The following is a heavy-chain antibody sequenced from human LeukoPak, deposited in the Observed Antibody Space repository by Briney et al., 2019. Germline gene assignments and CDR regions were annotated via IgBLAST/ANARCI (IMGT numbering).Heavy chain of an antibody. CDR2: IYHSGST. Sequence: PSETLSLTCAVSGGSISSGGYSWSWIRQPPGKGLEWIGYIYHSGSTYYNPSLKSRVTVSVDRSKNQFSLKLSSVTAADTAVYFCARGGYSNTWYVTDPWGQGTLVTVSS. CDR3: ARGGYSNTWYVTDP. CDR1: GGSISSGGYS. D-gene: IGHD6-13*01. J-gene: IGHJ5*02. V-gene: IGHV4-30-2*01.